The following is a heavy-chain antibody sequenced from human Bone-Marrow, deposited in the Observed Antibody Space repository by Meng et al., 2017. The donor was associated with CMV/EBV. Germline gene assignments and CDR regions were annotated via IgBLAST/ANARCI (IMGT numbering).Heavy chain of an antibody. CDR2: ISSSGSTI. Sequence: GESLKISCAASGFTFSDYYMSWIRQAPGKGLEWVSYISSSGSTIYYADSVKGRFTISRGNAKNSLYLQMNSLRAEDTAVYYCASEQDMGVYWGQRTLVTVSS. CDR1: GFTFSDYY. D-gene: IGHD3-16*01. V-gene: IGHV3-11*01. CDR3: ASEQDMGVY. J-gene: IGHJ4*02.